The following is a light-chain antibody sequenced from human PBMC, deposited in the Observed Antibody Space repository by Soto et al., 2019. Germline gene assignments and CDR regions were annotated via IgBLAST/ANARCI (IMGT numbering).Light chain of an antibody. CDR1: QGIRNY. CDR2: AAS. V-gene: IGKV1-27*01. CDR3: QQYKSASFT. J-gene: IGKJ3*01. Sequence: DIQMTQSPSSLPASVGDRVTITCRASQGIRNYLAWYQQKPGQVPKLLIYAASTLQPGVPSRFSGGGSGTDFTLTISNLQPEDVATYYCQQYKSASFTFGPGTKVDIK.